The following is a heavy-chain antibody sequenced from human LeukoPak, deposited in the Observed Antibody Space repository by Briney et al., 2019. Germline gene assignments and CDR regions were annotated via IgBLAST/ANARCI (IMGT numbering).Heavy chain of an antibody. CDR2: INSDGSST. J-gene: IGHJ4*02. Sequence: GGSLRLSCAASGFTFSSYWMHWVRQAPGKGLVWVSRINSDGSSTSYADSVKGRFTISRDDAKNTLYLQMNSLRAEDTAVYYCAKERVRGATVTYYFDYWGQGTLVTVSS. D-gene: IGHD4-17*01. CDR1: GFTFSSYW. CDR3: AKERVRGATVTYYFDY. V-gene: IGHV3-74*01.